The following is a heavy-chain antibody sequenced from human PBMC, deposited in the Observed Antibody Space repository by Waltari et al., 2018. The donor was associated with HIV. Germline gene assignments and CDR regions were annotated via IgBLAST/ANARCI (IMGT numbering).Heavy chain of an antibody. CDR3: ARVRSGWFGGIDS. Sequence: QVQVQESGPGLVQPSGTLSLTCGVSGDSISSTSWWRWVRQHQGTGLEWIGELYHSGTTNYTPSLKSLVTISVDKSKNQFSLKLSSVTAADTAVYYCARVRSGWFGGIDSWGQGTLVTVSS. CDR2: LYHSGTT. D-gene: IGHD6-19*01. V-gene: IGHV4-4*02. CDR1: GDSISSTSW. J-gene: IGHJ4*02.